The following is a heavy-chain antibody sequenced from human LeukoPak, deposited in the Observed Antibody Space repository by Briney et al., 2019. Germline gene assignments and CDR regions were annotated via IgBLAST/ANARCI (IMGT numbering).Heavy chain of an antibody. CDR3: AKDQVAAPPFDY. D-gene: IGHD6-6*01. CDR2: IRYDGSNK. Sequence: GGSLRLSCAASGFTFSSYGMHWVRQALGKWLEWVAFIRYDGSNKYYADSVKGRFTISRDNSKNTLYLQMNSLRAEDTAVYYCAKDQVAAPPFDYWGQGTLVTVSS. V-gene: IGHV3-30*02. J-gene: IGHJ4*02. CDR1: GFTFSSYG.